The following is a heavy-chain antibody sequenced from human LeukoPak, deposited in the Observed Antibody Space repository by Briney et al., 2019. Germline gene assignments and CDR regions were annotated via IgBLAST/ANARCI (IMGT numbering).Heavy chain of an antibody. CDR3: ARPLVQGEYYFDY. Sequence: PGGSLRLSCAASGFTFSSYAMHWVRQAPGRGLEWVAVISYDGSNKYYADSVKGRFTISRDNSKNTLYLQMNSLRAEDTAVYYCARPLVQGEYYFDYWGQGTLVTVSS. CDR2: ISYDGSNK. V-gene: IGHV3-30*04. J-gene: IGHJ4*02. D-gene: IGHD3-16*01. CDR1: GFTFSSYA.